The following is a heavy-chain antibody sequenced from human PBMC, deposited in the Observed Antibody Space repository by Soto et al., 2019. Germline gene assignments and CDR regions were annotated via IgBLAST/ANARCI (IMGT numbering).Heavy chain of an antibody. J-gene: IGHJ5*01. CDR2: IYESETT. Sequence: ASETLSLTCTVSGGSVSSGDHYWTWIRQHPGKGLEWIGYIYESETTNYNPSLESRVTISVDTSKNQVYLEVTSVTAADTAVYYCARGLSGWYLFDSWGQGTLVTVSS. V-gene: IGHV4-31*03. CDR1: GGSVSSGDHY. CDR3: ARGLSGWYLFDS. D-gene: IGHD6-19*01.